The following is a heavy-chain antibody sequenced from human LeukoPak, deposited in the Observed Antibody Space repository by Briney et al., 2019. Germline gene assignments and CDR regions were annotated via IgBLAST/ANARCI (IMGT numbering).Heavy chain of an antibody. CDR2: INPSGGST. D-gene: IGHD2-2*01. Sequence: GASVKVSCKASGYTFTSYYMHWVRQAPGQGLEWMGIINPSGGSTSYAQKFQGRVTMTRDTSTSTVYMELSSLRSEDTAVYYCARAYCSAISCYLGLDYWGQGTLVTVSS. CDR3: ARAYCSAISCYLGLDY. J-gene: IGHJ4*02. V-gene: IGHV1-46*01. CDR1: GYTFTSYY.